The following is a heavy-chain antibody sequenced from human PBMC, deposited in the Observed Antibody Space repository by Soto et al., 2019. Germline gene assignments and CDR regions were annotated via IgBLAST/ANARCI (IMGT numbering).Heavy chain of an antibody. CDR1: GFTFSSYA. J-gene: IGHJ4*02. CDR2: IRGSGGST. Sequence: EVQLLESGGGVVQPGGSLRPSCAASGFTFSSYAMSWDRQAPGKGLEWVSAIRGSGGSTYYADSVKGRFTISRDNSKNTLYLQMNSLRAEHTAVYYCAKDFTWYSSSSTVDYWGQGTLVTVSS. V-gene: IGHV3-23*01. D-gene: IGHD6-6*01. CDR3: AKDFTWYSSSSTVDY.